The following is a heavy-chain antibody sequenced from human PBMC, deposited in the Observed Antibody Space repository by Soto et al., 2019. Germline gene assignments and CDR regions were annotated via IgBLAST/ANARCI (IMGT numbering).Heavy chain of an antibody. CDR3: ARVEHDFWSGYSYYYGMDV. J-gene: IGHJ6*02. V-gene: IGHV4-39*02. Sequence: HLQLQESGPGLVKPSETLSLTCIVSGGSVSTTSYYWGWIRQPPGKGLEWLGSIYHSGTTYYNPSLKSRVTISVDTSKNHFSLRLRSVTAADTAVYYCARVEHDFWSGYSYYYGMDVWGQGTTVTVSS. CDR1: GGSVSTTSYY. D-gene: IGHD3-3*01. CDR2: IYHSGTT.